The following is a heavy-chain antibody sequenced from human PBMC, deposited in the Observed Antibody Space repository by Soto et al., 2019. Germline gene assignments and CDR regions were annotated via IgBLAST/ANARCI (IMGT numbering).Heavy chain of an antibody. Sequence: GASVKVSCKASGYTFTSYGISWVRQAPGQGLEWMGWISAYNGNTNYAQKLQGRVTMTTDTSTSTAYMELRSLRSDDTAVYYCARGLYYYDSSGYSPADYWGQGTLVTVSS. CDR2: ISAYNGNT. D-gene: IGHD3-22*01. CDR3: ARGLYYYDSSGYSPADY. CDR1: GYTFTSYG. V-gene: IGHV1-18*04. J-gene: IGHJ4*02.